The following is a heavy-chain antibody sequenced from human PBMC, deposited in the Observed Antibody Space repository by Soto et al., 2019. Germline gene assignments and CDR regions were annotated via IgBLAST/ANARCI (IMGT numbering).Heavy chain of an antibody. CDR2: ITPSCDST. D-gene: IGHD6-13*01. Sequence: GGSLRLSCVASRFTFSRHGLSWVRQAPGKWLEWMSTITPSCDSTCYADSVKSRFTISRANSKNTVYLQMNSLSVGDTAVYLCAKVDVSTAGSFDYWGQGALVTVSS. V-gene: IGHV3-23*01. J-gene: IGHJ4*02. CDR1: RFTFSRHG. CDR3: AKVDVSTAGSFDY.